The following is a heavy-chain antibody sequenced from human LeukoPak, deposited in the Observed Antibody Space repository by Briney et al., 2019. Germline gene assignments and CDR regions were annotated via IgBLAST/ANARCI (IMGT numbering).Heavy chain of an antibody. CDR1: GYTFTSYY. Sequence: GASVKVSCKASGYTFTSYYIHWVRQGPGQGPEWMGVSNPSGGSTTNAQKFQGRVTMTRDTSTSTVYMELSSLRSEDTAIYYCARARGSGSYYGHDYYYYHYMDVWGKGTTVTVSS. J-gene: IGHJ6*03. V-gene: IGHV1-46*01. D-gene: IGHD3-10*01. CDR2: SNPSGGST. CDR3: ARARGSGSYYGHDYYYYHYMDV.